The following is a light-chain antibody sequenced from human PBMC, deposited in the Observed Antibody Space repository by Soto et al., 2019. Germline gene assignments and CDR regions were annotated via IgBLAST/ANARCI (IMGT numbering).Light chain of an antibody. CDR2: AAS. J-gene: IGKJ1*01. CDR1: QGINNY. Sequence: DIQMTQSPSSLSASVGDRVTITCRATQGINNYLVWYQQKPGKVPRLLIHAASTLQSGVPSRFSGSGSGTDFTLTISSLQPEDVATYCCQQYKSAPRTFGQGTKVEIK. CDR3: QQYKSAPRT. V-gene: IGKV1-27*01.